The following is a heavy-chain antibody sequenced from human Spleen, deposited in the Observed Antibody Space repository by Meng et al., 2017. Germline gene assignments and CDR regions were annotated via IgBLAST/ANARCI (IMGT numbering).Heavy chain of an antibody. V-gene: IGHV4-31*03. CDR3: ARGRGDYYGSGVGRTYYYYGMDV. CDR1: GDSISRGGYY. D-gene: IGHD3-10*01. Sequence: SETLSLTCTVSGDSISRGGYYWNWIRQRPGKGLEWIGYIYYSGDTYYNPSLKSRVTISVDTSKNQFSLKLSSVTAADTAVYYCARGRGDYYGSGVGRTYYYYGMDVWGQGTTVTVSS. J-gene: IGHJ6*02. CDR2: IYYSGDT.